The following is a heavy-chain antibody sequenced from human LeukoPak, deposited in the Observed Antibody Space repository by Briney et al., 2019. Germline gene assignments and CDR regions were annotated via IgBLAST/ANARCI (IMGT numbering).Heavy chain of an antibody. CDR3: ARDRDDFWSGYHGY. CDR1: GFTFSSYS. CDR2: ISSSSSYI. J-gene: IGHJ4*02. V-gene: IGHV3-21*01. D-gene: IGHD3-3*01. Sequence: PGGSLRLSCAASGFTFSSYSMNWVRQAPGKGLEWVSSISSSSSYIYYADSVKGRFTISRDNAKNSLYLQMNSLRAEDTAVYYCARDRDDFWSGYHGYWGQGTLVTVSS.